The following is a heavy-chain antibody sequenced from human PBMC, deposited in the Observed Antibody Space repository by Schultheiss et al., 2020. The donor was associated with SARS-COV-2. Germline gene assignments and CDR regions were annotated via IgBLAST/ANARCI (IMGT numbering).Heavy chain of an antibody. V-gene: IGHV3-23*01. CDR3: AKEPNCGGDCSPFDY. J-gene: IGHJ4*02. CDR1: GFTFSNSD. D-gene: IGHD2-21*02. CDR2: ISDSGGST. Sequence: GGSLRLSCAASGFTFSNSDMNWVRQAPGKGLEWVSAISDSGGSTYYADSVKGRFTISRDNSKNTLYLQMNSLRAEDTAVYYCAKEPNCGGDCSPFDYWGQGTLVTVSS.